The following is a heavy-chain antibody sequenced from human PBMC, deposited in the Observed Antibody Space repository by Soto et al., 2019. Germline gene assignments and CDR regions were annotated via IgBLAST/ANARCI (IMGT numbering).Heavy chain of an antibody. CDR3: ASSVGRFGSDAFDI. V-gene: IGHV3-21*01. D-gene: IGHD3-10*01. J-gene: IGHJ3*02. CDR2: ISSSSSYI. Sequence: EVQLVESGGGLVKPGGSLRLSCAASGFTFSSYSMNWVRQAPGKGLEWVSSISSSSSYIYYADSVKGRFTISRDNAKNSLYLQMNSLSAEDTAVYYCASSVGRFGSDAFDIWGQGTMVTVSS. CDR1: GFTFSSYS.